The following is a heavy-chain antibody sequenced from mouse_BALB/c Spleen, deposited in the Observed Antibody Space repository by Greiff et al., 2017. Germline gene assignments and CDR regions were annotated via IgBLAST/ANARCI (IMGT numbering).Heavy chain of an antibody. CDR2: ISCYNGAT. CDR1: GYSFTGYY. V-gene: IGHV1S34*01. J-gene: IGHJ3*01. Sequence: LVKPGASVKISCKASGYSFTGYYMHWVKQSHGQSLEWIGYISCYNGATSYNQKFKGKATFTVDTSSSTAYMQFNSLTSEDSAVYVCARSITTAPGIAYWGQGTLVTVSA. CDR3: ARSITTAPGIAY. D-gene: IGHD1-2*01.